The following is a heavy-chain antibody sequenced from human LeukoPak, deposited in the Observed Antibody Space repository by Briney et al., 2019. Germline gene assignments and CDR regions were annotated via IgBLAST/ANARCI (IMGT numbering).Heavy chain of an antibody. Sequence: GGSLRLSCAASGFTFSNSWMSWVRQAPGKGLEWVANIKQDGSEKNYVDSVKGRFTISRDNAKNSLYLQMNSLRAEDTAVYYCARAGSPRDWGRGTLVTVSS. CDR2: IKQDGSEK. V-gene: IGHV3-7*01. CDR1: GFTFSNSW. J-gene: IGHJ4*02. CDR3: ARAGSPRD. D-gene: IGHD3-10*01.